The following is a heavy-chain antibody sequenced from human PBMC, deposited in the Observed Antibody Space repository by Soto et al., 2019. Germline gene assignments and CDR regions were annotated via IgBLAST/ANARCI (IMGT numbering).Heavy chain of an antibody. CDR3: ARSAAVIVGYAFVT. Sequence: EVQVMESGGDLVQPGGSLRLSCEAAGFTVSRNYMSWVRQAPGKGLECVSVVYTNGNTYFADSVKGRFTVSRDNSRNTLYLQMNSLRVEDTAVYFCARSAAVIVGYAFVTWGPGTMVTVSS. CDR1: GFTVSRNY. J-gene: IGHJ3*02. V-gene: IGHV3-66*01. CDR2: VYTNGNT. D-gene: IGHD3-22*01.